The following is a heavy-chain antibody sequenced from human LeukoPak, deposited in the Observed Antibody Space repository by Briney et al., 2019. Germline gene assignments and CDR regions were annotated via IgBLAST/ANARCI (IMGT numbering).Heavy chain of an antibody. CDR3: AKDHIAVATTWSLYYFDY. CDR1: GFTFDDYA. D-gene: IGHD6-19*01. Sequence: PGGSLRLSCAASGFTFDDYAMHWVRQAPGKGLEWASLISGDGGRTSYADSVKGRFSISRDNSKNSLHLQMNSLRTEDTALYYCAKDHIAVATTWSLYYFDYWGQGVLVTVSS. J-gene: IGHJ4*02. CDR2: ISGDGGRT. V-gene: IGHV3-43*02.